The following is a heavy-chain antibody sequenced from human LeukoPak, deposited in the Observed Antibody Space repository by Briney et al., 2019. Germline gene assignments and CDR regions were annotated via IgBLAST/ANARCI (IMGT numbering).Heavy chain of an antibody. CDR2: ISSSSDYI. Sequence: PGGSLKLPCAASGFAFSGSAIHWVRQAPGKGLEWVSSISSSSDYIYYVDSVKGRFTISRDNAKKSLYLQMNSLRAEDTAVYYCARGNIKFDYWGQGTLVTVSS. J-gene: IGHJ4*02. CDR3: ARGNIKFDY. CDR1: GFAFSGSA. V-gene: IGHV3-21*01.